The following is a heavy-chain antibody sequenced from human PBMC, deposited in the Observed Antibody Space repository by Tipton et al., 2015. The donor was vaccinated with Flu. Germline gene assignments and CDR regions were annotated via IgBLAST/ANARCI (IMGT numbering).Heavy chain of an antibody. V-gene: IGHV4-34*01. CDR3: ARGAGGIAAAVSNLDY. Sequence: TLSLTCAVYGGSFSGYYWSWIRQPPGKGLEWIGEINHSGSTNYNPSLKSRVTISVDTSKNQFSLKLSSVTAADTAVYYCARGAGGIAAAVSNLDYWGQGTLVTVSS. D-gene: IGHD6-13*01. J-gene: IGHJ4*02. CDR2: INHSGST. CDR1: GGSFSGYY.